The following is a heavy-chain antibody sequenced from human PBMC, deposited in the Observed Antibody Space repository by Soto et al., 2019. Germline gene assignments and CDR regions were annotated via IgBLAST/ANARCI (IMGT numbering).Heavy chain of an antibody. J-gene: IGHJ4*02. CDR3: AMRVGATSNGGYYFDN. CDR1: GGSLGDYW. Sequence: PSETLSLTCAVYGGSLGDYWWSWVRQPPGKGLEWIGEINHRGSTNYNPSLGGRVTVSVDTSKYQFSLKVNSVTAADTALYYCAMRVGATSNGGYYFDNWAQGTLVTVSS. D-gene: IGHD1-26*01. CDR2: INHRGST. V-gene: IGHV4-34*01.